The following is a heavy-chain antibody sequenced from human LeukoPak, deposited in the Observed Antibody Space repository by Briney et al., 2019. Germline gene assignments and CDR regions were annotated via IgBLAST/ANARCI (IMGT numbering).Heavy chain of an antibody. CDR3: ARDKGSTTGFDY. CDR2: IYYSGST. Sequence: PSETLSLTCTVSGGAISNYYWSWIRQPPGKGLEWIGYIYYSGSTYYNPSLKSRVTISVDTSKNQFSLKLSSVTAADTAVYYCARDKGSTTGFDYWGQGTLVTVSP. CDR1: GGAISNYY. D-gene: IGHD2-2*01. J-gene: IGHJ4*02. V-gene: IGHV4-59*06.